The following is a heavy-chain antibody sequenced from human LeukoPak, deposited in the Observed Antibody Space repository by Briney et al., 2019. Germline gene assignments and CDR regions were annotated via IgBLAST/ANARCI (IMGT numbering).Heavy chain of an antibody. D-gene: IGHD6-19*01. CDR2: IYYSGST. CDR3: ARGHRIAVAGMDY. V-gene: IGHV4-59*01. CDR1: GGSISSYY. Sequence: SETLSLTCTVSGGSISSYYWSWIRQPPGKGLEWIGYIYYSGSTNYNPSLKSRVTISVDTSKNQFSLKLSSVTAADTAVYYCARGHRIAVAGMDYWGQGTLVTVS. J-gene: IGHJ4*02.